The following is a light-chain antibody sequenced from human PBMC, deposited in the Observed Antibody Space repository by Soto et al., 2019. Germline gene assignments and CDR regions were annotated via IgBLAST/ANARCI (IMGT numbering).Light chain of an antibody. V-gene: IGKV3-15*01. Sequence: EIVMTQSPATLSVSLGERATLSCRASQSVSSNLAWYQQKPGQAPRLLIYGASTRATGIPARFSGSGSWTEFTLTISSLQSEDFAVYYCQQYNNWPPWTFGQGTKVDIK. CDR3: QQYNNWPPWT. J-gene: IGKJ1*01. CDR1: QSVSSN. CDR2: GAS.